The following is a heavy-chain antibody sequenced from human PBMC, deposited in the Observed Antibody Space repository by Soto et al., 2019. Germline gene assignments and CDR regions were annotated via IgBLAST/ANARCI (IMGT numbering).Heavy chain of an antibody. V-gene: IGHV3-48*03. CDR1: GFTFSSYE. J-gene: IGHJ5*02. CDR2: ISSSGSTI. D-gene: IGHD5-12*01. Sequence: GGSLRLSCAASGFTFSSYEMNWVRQAPGKRPEWVSYISSSGSTIYYADSVKGRFTISRDNAKNSLYLQMNSLRAEDTAVYYCAGDAGYSGGDGFDPWGQGTLVTVSS. CDR3: AGDAGYSGGDGFDP.